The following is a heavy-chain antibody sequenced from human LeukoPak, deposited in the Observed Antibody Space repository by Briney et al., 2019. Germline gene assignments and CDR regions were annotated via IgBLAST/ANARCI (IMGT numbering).Heavy chain of an antibody. Sequence: ASVEVSCKASGYTFTSYGISWVRQAPGQGLEWMGWISAYNGSTNYAQKLQGRVTMTTDTSTSTAYMELRSLRSDDTAVYYCARGKYYGSGSPYYYYGMDVWGQGTTVTVSS. J-gene: IGHJ6*02. CDR3: ARGKYYGSGSPYYYYGMDV. CDR2: ISAYNGST. D-gene: IGHD3-10*01. CDR1: GYTFTSYG. V-gene: IGHV1-18*01.